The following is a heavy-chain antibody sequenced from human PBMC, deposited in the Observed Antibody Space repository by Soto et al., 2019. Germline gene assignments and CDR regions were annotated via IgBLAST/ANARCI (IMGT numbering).Heavy chain of an antibody. CDR1: GFTFSSYG. Sequence: GGSLRLSCAASGFTFSSYGMHWVRQAPGKGLEWVAVIWYDGSNKYYADSVKGRFTISRDNSKNTLYLQMNSLRAEDTAVYYCARGRRMVRGVTPASDYWGQGTLVTVSS. J-gene: IGHJ4*02. D-gene: IGHD3-10*01. V-gene: IGHV3-33*01. CDR3: ARGRRMVRGVTPASDY. CDR2: IWYDGSNK.